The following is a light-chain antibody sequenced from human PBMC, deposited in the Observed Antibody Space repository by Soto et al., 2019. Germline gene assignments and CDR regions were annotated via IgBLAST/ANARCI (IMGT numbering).Light chain of an antibody. J-gene: IGKJ2*01. CDR2: DAS. CDR3: QQRSNWPPGYT. CDR1: QSVSSY. Sequence: EIVLTQSPATLSLSPGERATLSCRASQSVSSYLAWYQQKPGQAPRLLIYDASNRATGIPARFSGSGSGTDVTLTISSLEPEDFAVYYCQQRSNWPPGYTCGQGTKLEIK. V-gene: IGKV3-11*01.